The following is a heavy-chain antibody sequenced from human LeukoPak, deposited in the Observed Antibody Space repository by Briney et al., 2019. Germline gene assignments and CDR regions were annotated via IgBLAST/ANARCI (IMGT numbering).Heavy chain of an antibody. CDR1: GFTFSSYA. CDR2: ISGSGSST. D-gene: IGHD1-14*01. J-gene: IGHJ4*02. Sequence: GGSLRLSCAASGFTFSSYAMSWVRQAPGKGLEWFSAISGSGSSTYYADSVKGRFTISRDNSKNTLYLQMSSLKTEDKAVYYCTTDISAVLYWGQGTLVTVSS. V-gene: IGHV3-23*01. CDR3: TTDISAVLY.